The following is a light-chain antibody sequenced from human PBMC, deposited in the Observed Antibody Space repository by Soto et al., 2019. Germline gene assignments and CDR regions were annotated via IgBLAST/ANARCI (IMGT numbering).Light chain of an antibody. CDR2: GAS. J-gene: IGKJ1*01. CDR3: QQYNNWLT. Sequence: ETVMTQSPATLSMSPGERATLSCRASQSLNSDLAWYQQKPGQAPRLLIYGASTRATGIPGRFSGSGSGTEFTLTISSLQSEDFAVYYCQQYNNWLTFGQGTKV. CDR1: QSLNSD. V-gene: IGKV3-15*01.